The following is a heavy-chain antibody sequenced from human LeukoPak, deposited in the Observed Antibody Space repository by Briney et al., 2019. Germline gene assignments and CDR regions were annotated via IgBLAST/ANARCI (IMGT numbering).Heavy chain of an antibody. CDR3: ARSGHTAMVTGHFDY. D-gene: IGHD5-18*01. V-gene: IGHV3-21*01. CDR2: ISSSSSYI. J-gene: IGHJ4*02. Sequence: GVSLRLSCAASEFTFSSYSMNWVRQAPGKGLEWVSSISSSSSYIYYADSVKGRFTISRDNAKNSLYLQMNSLRAEDTAVYYCARSGHTAMVTGHFDYWGQGTLVTVSS. CDR1: EFTFSSYS.